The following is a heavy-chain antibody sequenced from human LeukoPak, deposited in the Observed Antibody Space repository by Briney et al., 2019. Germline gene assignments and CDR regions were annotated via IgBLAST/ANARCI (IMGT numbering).Heavy chain of an antibody. J-gene: IGHJ5*02. D-gene: IGHD6-13*01. V-gene: IGHV4-39*01. CDR1: GVSISSSSSY. CDR3: ARIYSSSWFLNWFDP. Sequence: SETLSLTCTVSGVSISSSSSYWGWIRQPPGEGLEWIGSIYYSGSTYYNTSLKSRVTISVDTSKNQFSLKLNSVTAADTAVYYCARIYSSSWFLNWFDPWGQGTLVTVSS. CDR2: IYYSGST.